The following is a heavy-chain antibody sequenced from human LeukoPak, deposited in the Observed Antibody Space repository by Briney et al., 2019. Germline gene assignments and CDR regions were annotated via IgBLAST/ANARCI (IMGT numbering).Heavy chain of an antibody. V-gene: IGHV4-38-2*01. CDR1: GYSFTSGHY. J-gene: IGHJ4*02. CDR2: IYHTGSA. Sequence: PSETLSLTCSVSGYSFTSGHYWGWIRQPPGKGLEWIANIYHTGSAHYNPSPKSRVTISVDTSTNQFSLKLSSVTAADTAVYYCARYCTSTTCILRGFDYWGQGTLVTVSS. D-gene: IGHD2-2*01. CDR3: ARYCTSTTCILRGFDY.